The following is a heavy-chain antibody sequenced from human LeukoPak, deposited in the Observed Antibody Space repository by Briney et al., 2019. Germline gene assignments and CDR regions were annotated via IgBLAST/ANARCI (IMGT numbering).Heavy chain of an antibody. V-gene: IGHV3-21*01. CDR2: ISSSSSYI. Sequence: GGSLRLSCAASGFTFNTYTMNWVRQAPGKGLEWVSSISSSSSYIYYADLVKGRFAISRDNAKNSLYLQMNSLRAEDTAVYYCARVAGYCSSTSNCYSDYWGQGTLVTVSS. D-gene: IGHD2-2*01. CDR3: ARVAGYCSSTSNCYSDY. CDR1: GFTFNTYT. J-gene: IGHJ4*02.